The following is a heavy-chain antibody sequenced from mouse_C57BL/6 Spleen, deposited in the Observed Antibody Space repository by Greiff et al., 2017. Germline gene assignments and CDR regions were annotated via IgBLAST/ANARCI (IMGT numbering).Heavy chain of an antibody. Sequence: QVQLQQSGAELARPGASVKLSCKASGYTFTSYGISWVKQRTGQGLEWIGEIYPRSGNTYYNEKFKGKATLTAAKSSSTAYMELRSLTSEDSAVYFCARFYYGSSPYAMDDWGQGTSVTVSS. V-gene: IGHV1-81*01. J-gene: IGHJ4*01. CDR2: IYPRSGNT. CDR1: GYTFTSYG. D-gene: IGHD1-1*01. CDR3: ARFYYGSSPYAMDD.